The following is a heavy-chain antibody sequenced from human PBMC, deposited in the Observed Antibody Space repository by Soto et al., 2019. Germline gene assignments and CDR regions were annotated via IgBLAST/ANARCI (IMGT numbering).Heavy chain of an antibody. Sequence: EVQLVEPGGGLVQPGRSLRLSCAASAFTFGDYAMHWVRQAPEKGLEWVSCISWNSGNIVYVDSVEGRFTISRDNAKNSLYLQMNSLRPEDTAFYYCAKGYTTSCFAHFDFWGQGVLVTVSS. V-gene: IGHV3-9*01. CDR1: AFTFGDYA. J-gene: IGHJ4*02. CDR3: AKGYTTSCFAHFDF. CDR2: ISWNSGNI. D-gene: IGHD2-2*01.